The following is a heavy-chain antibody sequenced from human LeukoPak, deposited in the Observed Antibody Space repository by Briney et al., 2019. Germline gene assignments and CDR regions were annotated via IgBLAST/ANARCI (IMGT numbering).Heavy chain of an antibody. CDR3: ARDVESIAVAGYFDY. J-gene: IGHJ4*02. V-gene: IGHV3-33*01. D-gene: IGHD6-19*01. CDR2: IWYDGSYK. CDR1: GFTFSSYG. Sequence: PGGSLRPSCAASGFTFSSYGIHWVRQAPGKGLEWVAVIWYDGSYKYYADSVKGRFTISRDNSKNTLYLQMNTLRAEDTAVYYCARDVESIAVAGYFDYWGQGTLVTVSS.